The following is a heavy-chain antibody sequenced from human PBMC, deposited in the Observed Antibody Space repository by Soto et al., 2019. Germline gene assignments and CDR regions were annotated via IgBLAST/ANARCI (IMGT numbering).Heavy chain of an antibody. CDR2: IYYSGNT. V-gene: IGHV4-31*03. D-gene: IGHD3-3*01. Sequence: PSETLSLTCTVSGGSINSGDYYWSWIRQYPGKGLEWIGYIYYSGNTYYNPSLKSRVAISVDTSKNQFSLKLSSVTAADTAVYYCASAPNRFYFDYWGQGTPVTVSS. J-gene: IGHJ4*02. CDR1: GGSINSGDYY. CDR3: ASAPNRFYFDY.